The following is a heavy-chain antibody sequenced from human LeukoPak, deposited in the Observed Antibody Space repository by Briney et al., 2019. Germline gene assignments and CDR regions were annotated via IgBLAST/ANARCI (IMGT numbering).Heavy chain of an antibody. CDR3: AKEPLFYDILTGFDY. Sequence: PGGSLRLSRAASGFTFSSYAMSWVRQAPGKGLEWVSAISGSGGSTYYADSVKGRFTISRDNSKNTLYLQMNSLRAEDTAVYYCAKEPLFYDILTGFDYWGQGTLVTVSS. J-gene: IGHJ4*02. CDR1: GFTFSSYA. V-gene: IGHV3-23*01. CDR2: ISGSGGST. D-gene: IGHD3-9*01.